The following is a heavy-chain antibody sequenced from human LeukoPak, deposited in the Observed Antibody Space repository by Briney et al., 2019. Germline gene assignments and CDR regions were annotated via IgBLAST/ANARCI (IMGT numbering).Heavy chain of an antibody. V-gene: IGHV3-11*06. Sequence: GGSLRLSCAASGFTFSDYYMSWIRQPPGKGLEWVSYISTTGTYTNYADSVKGRFTISRDNAKNSLYLQMNSLRAEDTAVYYCARGVDYGLDVWGQGTTVTVSS. CDR1: GFTFSDYY. CDR2: ISTTGTYT. D-gene: IGHD2-15*01. CDR3: ARGVDYGLDV. J-gene: IGHJ6*02.